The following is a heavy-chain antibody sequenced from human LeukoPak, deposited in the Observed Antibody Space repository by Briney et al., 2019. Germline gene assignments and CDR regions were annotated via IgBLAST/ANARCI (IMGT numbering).Heavy chain of an antibody. CDR3: ARGSGVHV. J-gene: IGHJ4*02. V-gene: IGHV3-21*04. D-gene: IGHD3-10*01. CDR1: GFTFRTHS. CDR2: ITKSSTYV. Sequence: GGCLRLSCEASGFTFRTHSMNWVRQAPGKGLEWVSAITKSSTYVYYADSVKGRFTISRDNANNSLFLQMNNLGVDDTGVYYCARGSGVHVWGQGTLVLVSS.